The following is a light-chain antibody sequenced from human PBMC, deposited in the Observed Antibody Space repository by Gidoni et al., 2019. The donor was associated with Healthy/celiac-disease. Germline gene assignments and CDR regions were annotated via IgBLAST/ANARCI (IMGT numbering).Light chain of an antibody. CDR1: QSVSSGS. CDR3: QQYGRSPFT. Sequence: EIVLTQSPGTLSLSPGERATLSCRASQSVSSGSLAWYQQRPGQAPRLLIYGASSRATGIPDRFSGSGSGTDFTLTISRLEPEDFAVYYCQQYGRSPFTCGPGTKVDIK. V-gene: IGKV3-20*01. CDR2: GAS. J-gene: IGKJ3*01.